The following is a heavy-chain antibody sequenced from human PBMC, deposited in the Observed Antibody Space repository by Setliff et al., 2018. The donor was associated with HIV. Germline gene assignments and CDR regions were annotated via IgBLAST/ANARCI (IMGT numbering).Heavy chain of an antibody. V-gene: IGHV4-38-2*02. Sequence: KTSETLSLTCTVSGYSSAGNLAWAWIRQHPKKGLEWIGSIWHAGNTLYNPSLKSRVSISLDTSMEEFGLQLSSVTAADTAVYYCARAVNLTFDIWSLGTMVTVPS. CDR2: IWHAGNT. CDR1: GYSSAGNLA. J-gene: IGHJ3*02. CDR3: ARAVNLTFDI.